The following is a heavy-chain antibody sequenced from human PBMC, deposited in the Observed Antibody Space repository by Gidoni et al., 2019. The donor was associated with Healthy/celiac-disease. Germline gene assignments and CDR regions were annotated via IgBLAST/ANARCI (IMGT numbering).Heavy chain of an antibody. CDR3: ARSWQWLVEGYLDY. V-gene: IGHV3-33*01. Sequence: QVQLVESGGGVVQPGRSLRLSCAASGFTFSSYGMHWVRQAPGKGLEWVAVIWYDGINKYYADSVKGRFTISRDNSKNTLYLQMNSRRAEDTAVYYCARSWQWLVEGYLDYWGQGTLVTVSS. CDR1: GFTFSSYG. CDR2: IWYDGINK. J-gene: IGHJ4*02. D-gene: IGHD6-19*01.